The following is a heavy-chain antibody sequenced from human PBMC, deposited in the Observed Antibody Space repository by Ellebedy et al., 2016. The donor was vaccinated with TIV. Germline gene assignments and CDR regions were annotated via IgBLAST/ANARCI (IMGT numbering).Heavy chain of an antibody. J-gene: IGHJ6*02. V-gene: IGHV3-48*04. CDR1: GFTFSSYS. Sequence: GESLKISXAASGFTFSSYSMNWVCQAPGKGLEWVSYISSSSSTIYYADSVKGRFTISRDNAKNSLYLQMNSLRAEDTAVYYCARDPPLAPYGMDVWGQGTTVTVSS. CDR2: ISSSSSTI. CDR3: ARDPPLAPYGMDV.